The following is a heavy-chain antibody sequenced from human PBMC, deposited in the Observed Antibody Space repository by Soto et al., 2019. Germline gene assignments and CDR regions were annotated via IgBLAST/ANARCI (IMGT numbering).Heavy chain of an antibody. J-gene: IGHJ3*02. CDR3: ARAGSYYNKKAFDI. CDR1: GGSISSYY. D-gene: IGHD3-10*01. CDR2: IYYSGST. V-gene: IGHV4-59*01. Sequence: SETLSLTCTVSGGSISSYYWSWIRQPPGKGLEWIGYIYYSGSTNYNPSLKSRVTISVDTSKNQFSLKLSSVTAADTAVYYCARAGSYYNKKAFDIWCQGXMDTV.